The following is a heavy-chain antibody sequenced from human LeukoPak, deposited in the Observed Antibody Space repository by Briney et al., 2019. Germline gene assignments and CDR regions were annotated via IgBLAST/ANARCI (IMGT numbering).Heavy chain of an antibody. V-gene: IGHV4-34*01. CDR3: ARVSITYMVRGAIYYFDY. CDR1: GGSFSGYY. Sequence: SETLSLTCAVYGGSFSGYYWSWIRQPPGKGLEWIGEINHSGSTNYNPSLKSRVTISVDTSKNQFSLKLSSVTAADTAVYYCARVSITYMVRGAIYYFDYWGQGTLVTVSS. J-gene: IGHJ4*02. CDR2: INHSGST. D-gene: IGHD3-10*01.